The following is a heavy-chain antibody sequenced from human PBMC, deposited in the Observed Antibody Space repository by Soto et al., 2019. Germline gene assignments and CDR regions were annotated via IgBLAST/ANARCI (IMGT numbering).Heavy chain of an antibody. V-gene: IGHV4-30-2*01. CDR2: IYHSGST. CDR3: ARDFKYDGMDV. D-gene: IGHD2-8*01. CDR1: GGSISSGGYS. J-gene: IGHJ6*02. Sequence: SETLSLTCAVSGGSISSGGYSWSWIRQPPGKGLEWIGYIYHSGSTYYNPSLKSRVTISVDRSRNQFSLKLSSVTAADTAVYYGARDFKYDGMDVWGQGTTVTVSS.